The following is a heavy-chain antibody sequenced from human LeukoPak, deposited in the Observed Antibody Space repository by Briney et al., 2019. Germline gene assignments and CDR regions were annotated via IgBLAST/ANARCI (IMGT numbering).Heavy chain of an antibody. CDR2: IKSKTDGGTT. Sequence: GRSLRLSCAASGFNFSSYVMYWVRQAPGKGLEWVGHIKSKTDGGTTDYAAPVKGRFTISRDDSKNTLYLQMNSLKIEDTAVYYCTTFVTTEQTGGQGTLVTVSS. CDR3: TTFVTTEQT. J-gene: IGHJ4*02. V-gene: IGHV3-15*01. CDR1: GFNFSSYV. D-gene: IGHD4-17*01.